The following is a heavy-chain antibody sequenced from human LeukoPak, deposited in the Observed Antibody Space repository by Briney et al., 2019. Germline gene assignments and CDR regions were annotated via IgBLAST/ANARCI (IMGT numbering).Heavy chain of an antibody. V-gene: IGHV3-53*01. CDR2: IYSGGST. CDR1: GFTVSTYY. D-gene: IGHD6-19*01. J-gene: IGHJ4*02. CDR3: ARVRGGWYFDY. Sequence: GRSLRLSCAASGFTVSTYYMSWVGQAPGKGLEWVSVIYSGGSTYYSDSVKGRFTISRDNSKTTLYLQMNSLRAEDTAVYYCARVRGGWYFDYWGQGTLVTVSS.